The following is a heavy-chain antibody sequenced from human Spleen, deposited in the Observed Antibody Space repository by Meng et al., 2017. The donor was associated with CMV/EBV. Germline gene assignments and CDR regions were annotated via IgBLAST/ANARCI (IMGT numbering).Heavy chain of an antibody. CDR2: IYYSGST. V-gene: IGHV4-59*01. J-gene: IGHJ5*02. Sequence: GSLRLSCSASGFSFRSYSMNWVRQAPGKALEWIGYIYYSGSTNYNPSLKSRVTISVDTSKNQFSLKLSSVTAADTAVYYCARGGPINWFDPWGQGTLVTVSS. CDR3: ARGGPINWFDP. CDR1: GFSFRSYS.